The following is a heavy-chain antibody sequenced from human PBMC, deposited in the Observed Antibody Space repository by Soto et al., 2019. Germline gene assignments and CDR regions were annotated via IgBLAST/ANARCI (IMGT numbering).Heavy chain of an antibody. D-gene: IGHD6-13*01. Sequence: QVQLQESGPGLVKPSETLSLTCTGSGGSISSYYWSWIRQPAGKGLEWIGRIYTSGSTNYNSPLKSRSNMTVRTSKNQYPLTLSSVAAADTAVNYGARVKAAAGRGSFDYCGKGTLVTVSS. CDR2: IYTSGST. CDR1: GGSISSYY. V-gene: IGHV4-4*07. CDR3: ARVKAAAGRGSFDY. J-gene: IGHJ4*02.